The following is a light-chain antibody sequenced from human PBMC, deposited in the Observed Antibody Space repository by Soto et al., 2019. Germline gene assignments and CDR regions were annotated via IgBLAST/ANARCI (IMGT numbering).Light chain of an antibody. Sequence: QSVLTQPASVSGSPGQSITISCTGTSSDVGGYNYVSWYQQHPGKAPKLMIYEVSNRPSGVSNRFSGSKSGNTASLTISGLQAEDEAEYYCSSYTSSSTWVFGGGTTVTVL. J-gene: IGLJ3*02. CDR2: EVS. CDR1: SSDVGGYNY. V-gene: IGLV2-14*01. CDR3: SSYTSSSTWV.